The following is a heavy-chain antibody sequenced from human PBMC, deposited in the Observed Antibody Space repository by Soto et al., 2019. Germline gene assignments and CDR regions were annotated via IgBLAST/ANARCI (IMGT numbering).Heavy chain of an antibody. CDR1: GYTFTSYG. J-gene: IGHJ4*02. Sequence: ASVKVSCKASGYTFTSYGISWLRQAPGQGLEWMGWISAYNGNTNYAQTLQGRVTMTTDTSTSTAYMEQRSLRLMSVTAADTAVYYCVGSLMSRAMEAFDYWGQGTLVTVSS. V-gene: IGHV1-18*04. CDR3: VGSLMSRAMEAFDY. D-gene: IGHD5-18*01. CDR2: ISAYNGNT.